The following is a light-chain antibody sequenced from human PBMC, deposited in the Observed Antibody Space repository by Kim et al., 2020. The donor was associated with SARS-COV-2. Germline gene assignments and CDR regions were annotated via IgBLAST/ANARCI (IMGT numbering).Light chain of an antibody. CDR2: DAS. J-gene: IGKJ4*01. Sequence: EIVMTQSPATLSVSPGERAPLSCRASQSVSSSLAWYQQKPGQAPRLLIYDASTGATGIPARFSGSGSGTEFTLTISSLQSEDFAVYYCQQYNNWPLTFGGGTKVDIK. CDR3: QQYNNWPLT. V-gene: IGKV3-15*01. CDR1: QSVSSS.